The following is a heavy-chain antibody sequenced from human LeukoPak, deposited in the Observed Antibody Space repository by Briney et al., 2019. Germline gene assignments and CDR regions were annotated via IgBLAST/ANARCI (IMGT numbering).Heavy chain of an antibody. CDR3: ARVSRYYYDFWSGYYIGVVRYYYYYYMDV. J-gene: IGHJ6*03. CDR2: IYTSGST. CDR1: GGSISSYY. Sequence: SETLSLTCTVTGGSISSYYWSWIRQPAGKGLEWIGRIYTSGSTNYNPSLKSRVTMSVDTSKNQFSLKLSSVTAADTAVYYCARVSRYYYDFWSGYYIGVVRYYYYYYMDVWGKGTTVTVSS. V-gene: IGHV4-4*07. D-gene: IGHD3-3*01.